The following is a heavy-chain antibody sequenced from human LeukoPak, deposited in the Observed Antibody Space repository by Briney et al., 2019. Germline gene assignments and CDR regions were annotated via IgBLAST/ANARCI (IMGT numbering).Heavy chain of an antibody. V-gene: IGHV3-66*01. Sequence: GGSLRLSCAASGLADTNNYMTCVRQAPGEGLEWVSVIYSGGRTSYAASVEGRFTVSRDSAKNTVYLQGNGLKVDDTAVYYCARGTSTGYYRTEAFDLWGQGTLVTVSS. CDR1: GLADTNNY. J-gene: IGHJ3*01. CDR2: IYSGGRT. D-gene: IGHD3-22*01. CDR3: ARGTSTGYYRTEAFDL.